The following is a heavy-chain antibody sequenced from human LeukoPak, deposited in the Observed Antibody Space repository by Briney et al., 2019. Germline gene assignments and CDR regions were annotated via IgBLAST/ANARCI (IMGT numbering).Heavy chain of an antibody. J-gene: IGHJ4*02. D-gene: IGHD2-15*01. Sequence: SVKVSCKASGGTFSSYAISWVRQAPGQGLEWMGGIIPIFGTANYAQKFQGRVTITTDESTSTAYMELSGLRSEDTAVYYCALQQGSGPSYYFDYWGQGTLVTVSS. V-gene: IGHV1-69*05. CDR1: GGTFSSYA. CDR2: IIPIFGTA. CDR3: ALQQGSGPSYYFDY.